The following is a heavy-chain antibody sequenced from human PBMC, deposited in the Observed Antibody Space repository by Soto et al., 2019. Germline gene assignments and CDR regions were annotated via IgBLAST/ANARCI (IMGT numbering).Heavy chain of an antibody. Sequence: PGGSLRLSCGVSAFTLSRYTMHWVRQAPGKGLEWVALISSDGSAKNYADSVKGRFTISRDDSLYLQMTSLRGEDTAVYYCARDGYCSGGSCLDGMDVWGQGTTVTVSS. CDR1: AFTLSRYT. J-gene: IGHJ6*02. CDR3: ARDGYCSGGSCLDGMDV. D-gene: IGHD2-15*01. CDR2: ISSDGSAK. V-gene: IGHV3-30-3*01.